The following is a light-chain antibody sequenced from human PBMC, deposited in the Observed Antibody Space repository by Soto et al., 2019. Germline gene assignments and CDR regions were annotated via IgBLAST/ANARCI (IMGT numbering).Light chain of an antibody. CDR1: SSNIGNNY. V-gene: IGLV1-51*01. Sequence: QSVLTQPPSGSAAPGQKVTISCSGSSSNIGNNYVSWYQQLPGTAPKLLIYDNSKRPSGIPDRFSGSKSGTSATLGITGLQTGDEADYYCGTWDSTLSAYVFVTGTKANVL. CDR2: DNS. CDR3: GTWDSTLSAYV. J-gene: IGLJ1*01.